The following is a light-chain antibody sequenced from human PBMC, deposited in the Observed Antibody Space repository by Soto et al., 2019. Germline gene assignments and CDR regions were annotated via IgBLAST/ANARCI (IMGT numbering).Light chain of an antibody. CDR3: CSYAGSSTL. V-gene: IGLV2-23*01. Sequence: QSVLTQPASVPGSPGQSITISCTGTSSDVGSYNLVSWYQQHPGKAPKLMIYEGSKRPSGVSNRFSGSKSGNTASLTISGLQAEDEADYYCCSYAGSSTLFGGGTKLTVL. CDR2: EGS. CDR1: SSDVGSYNL. J-gene: IGLJ2*01.